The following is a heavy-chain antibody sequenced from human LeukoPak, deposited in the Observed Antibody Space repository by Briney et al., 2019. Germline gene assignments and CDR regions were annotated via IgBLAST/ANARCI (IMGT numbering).Heavy chain of an antibody. Sequence: GGSLRLSCAASGFTFSSYSMNWVRQAPGKGLEWVSSISSSSSYIYYADSVKGRFTISRDNAKNSLYLQMNSLRAEDTAVYYCAKGQISRSDRFDYWGQGTLVTVSS. CDR1: GFTFSSYS. J-gene: IGHJ4*02. CDR3: AKGQISRSDRFDY. V-gene: IGHV3-21*04. CDR2: ISSSSSYI. D-gene: IGHD3-3*02.